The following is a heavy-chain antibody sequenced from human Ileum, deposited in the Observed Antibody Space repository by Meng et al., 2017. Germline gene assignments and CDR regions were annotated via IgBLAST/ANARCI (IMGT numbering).Heavy chain of an antibody. V-gene: IGHV4-34*01. CDR2: INHSGST. Sequence: QQGGGGCLQPSEALSFTGAVYGGSFSGYHWGRIRQPPGKGLEWIGEINHSGSTNYNPSLKSRVTISVDTSKNQFSLKLSSVTAADTAVYYCARGRGLIWFGEWFDPWGQGTLVTVSS. J-gene: IGHJ5*02. D-gene: IGHD3-10*01. CDR1: GGSFSGYH. CDR3: ARGRGLIWFGEWFDP.